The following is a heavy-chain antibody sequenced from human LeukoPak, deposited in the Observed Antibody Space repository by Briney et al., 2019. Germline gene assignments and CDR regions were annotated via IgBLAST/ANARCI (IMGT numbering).Heavy chain of an antibody. J-gene: IGHJ5*02. D-gene: IGHD2-2*01. Sequence: GASVNVSCKASGYTFTSYGISWVRQAPGQGLEWRIWISAYKCNTNYAKKLQGRVTMTTDTSTSTAHMEMRSLGSDDTAVYYCARVFSLGYCSSTSCFGRRWFDPWGQGTLVTVSS. V-gene: IGHV1-18*01. CDR1: GYTFTSYG. CDR2: ISAYKCNT. CDR3: ARVFSLGYCSSTSCFGRRWFDP.